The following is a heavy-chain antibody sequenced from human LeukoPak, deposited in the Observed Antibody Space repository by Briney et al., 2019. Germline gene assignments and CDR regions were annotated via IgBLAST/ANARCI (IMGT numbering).Heavy chain of an antibody. Sequence: GGSLRLSCAASGFTFSSHEMNWVRQAPGKGLEWVSYISSSGSTIYYADFVKGRFTISRDNAKNSLYLQMSSLRAQDTAVYYCARDAKCRYWGQGTLVTVSS. CDR1: GFTFSSHE. D-gene: IGHD2-15*01. CDR2: ISSSGSTI. V-gene: IGHV3-48*03. J-gene: IGHJ4*02. CDR3: ARDAKCRY.